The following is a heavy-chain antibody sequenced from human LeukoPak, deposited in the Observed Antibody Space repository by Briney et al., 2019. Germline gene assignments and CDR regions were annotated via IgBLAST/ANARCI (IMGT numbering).Heavy chain of an antibody. CDR2: IYYSDT. V-gene: IGHV4-30-4*07. D-gene: IGHD2-2*01. CDR3: ARLYCSSTSCYSWNLNWFDP. Sequence: SETLSLTCAVSGGSISSGGYSWSWIRQPPGKGLEWIGYIYYSDTYYNPSLKSRVTISADTSKNQFSLKLSSVTAADTAVYYCARLYCSSTSCYSWNLNWFDPWGQGTLVTVSS. J-gene: IGHJ5*02. CDR1: GGSISSGGYS.